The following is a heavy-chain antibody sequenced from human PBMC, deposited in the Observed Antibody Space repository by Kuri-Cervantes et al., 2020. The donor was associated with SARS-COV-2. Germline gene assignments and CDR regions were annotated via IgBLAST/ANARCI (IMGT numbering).Heavy chain of an antibody. CDR3: AAPITGTTDYYYYYGMDV. J-gene: IGHJ6*02. CDR1: GYTFTSYA. V-gene: IGHV1-58*02. CDR2: IVVGSGNT. Sequence: SVKVSCKASGYTFTSYAMHWVRQAPGQRLEWIGWIVVGSGNTNYAQKFQERVTITRDMSTSTAYMELSSLRSEDTAVYYCAAPITGTTDYYYYYGMDVWGQGTTVTVSS. D-gene: IGHD1-7*01.